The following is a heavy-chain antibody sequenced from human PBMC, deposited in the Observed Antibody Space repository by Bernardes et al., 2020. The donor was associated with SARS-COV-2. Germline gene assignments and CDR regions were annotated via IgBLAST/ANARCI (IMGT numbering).Heavy chain of an antibody. V-gene: IGHV3-23*01. CDR2: ISASGGST. J-gene: IGHJ4*02. CDR1: GFTFSSYA. D-gene: IGHD2-15*01. Sequence: GGSLRLSCAASGFTFSSYAMSWVRQAPGKGLEWVSAISASGGSTYYADSVKGRFTISRDNAKNTLYLQMNSLRAEDTAVYYCAKDGLGCSGGSCYREYFDYWGQGTLVTVSS. CDR3: AKDGLGCSGGSCYREYFDY.